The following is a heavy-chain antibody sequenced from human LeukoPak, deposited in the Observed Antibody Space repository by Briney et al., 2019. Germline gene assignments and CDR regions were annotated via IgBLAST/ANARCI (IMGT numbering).Heavy chain of an antibody. V-gene: IGHV5-51*01. J-gene: IGHJ3*02. Sequence: GESLKISCKGSGYSFTSYWIGWVRQMPGKGLEWMGIIYPGDSDTRYSPSFQGQVTISADKSIITAYLQWSSLKASDTAMYYCARQGRWLQFGNAFDIWGQGTMVTVSS. CDR2: IYPGDSDT. CDR3: ARQGRWLQFGNAFDI. D-gene: IGHD5-24*01. CDR1: GYSFTSYW.